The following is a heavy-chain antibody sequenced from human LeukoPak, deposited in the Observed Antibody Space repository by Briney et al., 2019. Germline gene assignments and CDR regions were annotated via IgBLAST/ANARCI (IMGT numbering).Heavy chain of an antibody. CDR2: IKEDGNEK. CDR3: ASAAGWEFAY. CDR1: VDSGLTRW. D-gene: IGHD1-26*01. J-gene: IGHJ4*02. Sequence: GGSLRLSCVASVDSGLTRWMSWVRQAPGKGREWVATIKEDGNEKHYADSVKGRFTISRDNGKSSLYLQMSSLRVEDTAVYYCASAAGWEFAYWGQGTLVTVSS. V-gene: IGHV3-7*01.